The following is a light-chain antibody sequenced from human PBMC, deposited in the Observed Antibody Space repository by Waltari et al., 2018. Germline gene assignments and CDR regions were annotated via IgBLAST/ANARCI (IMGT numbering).Light chain of an antibody. J-gene: IGKJ1*01. Sequence: IQFTQSPSSLSASVGDRVTSTCRASQGISSYLAWYQQKPGKAPKLLIYAASTLQSGVPSRFSGSGSGTDFTLTISSLQPEDFATYYCQQLNSYPSWTFGQGTKVEIK. V-gene: IGKV1-9*01. CDR3: QQLNSYPSWT. CDR1: QGISSY. CDR2: AAS.